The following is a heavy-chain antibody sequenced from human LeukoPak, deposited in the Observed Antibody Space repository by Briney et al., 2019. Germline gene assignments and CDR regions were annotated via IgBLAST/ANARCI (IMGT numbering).Heavy chain of an antibody. D-gene: IGHD6-19*01. CDR1: GFTFSSYS. CDR3: ARAGWGTVAGVFDY. J-gene: IGHJ4*02. V-gene: IGHV3-48*01. Sequence: PGGSLRLSCATSGFTFSSYSMNWVRQAPGKGLEWVSYISSSSSTIYYADSVKGRFALSRDNAKNSLYLQMNSLRAEDTAVYYCARAGWGTVAGVFDYWGQGSLVTVSS. CDR2: ISSSSSTI.